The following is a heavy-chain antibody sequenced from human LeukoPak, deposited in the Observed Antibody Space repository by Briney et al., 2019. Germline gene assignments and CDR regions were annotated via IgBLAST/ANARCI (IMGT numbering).Heavy chain of an antibody. Sequence: GGSLRLSCAASGYTFDDYGMSWVRQAPGKGLEWVSGINWNGGKTGYADAVRGRFSISRDNAKNSLYLQMNTLTVEDTALYYCARATYCSGSDCFSPSAYWGQGALVTVSS. CDR3: ARATYCSGSDCFSPSAY. J-gene: IGHJ4*02. CDR2: INWNGGKT. CDR1: GYTFDDYG. V-gene: IGHV3-20*04. D-gene: IGHD2-15*01.